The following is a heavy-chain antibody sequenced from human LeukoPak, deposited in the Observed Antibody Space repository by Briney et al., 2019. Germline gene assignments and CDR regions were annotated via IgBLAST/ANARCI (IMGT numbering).Heavy chain of an antibody. CDR1: GFTFDDYG. J-gene: IGHJ4*02. V-gene: IGHV3-20*04. CDR2: LNWNGGGT. CDR3: ARERIGGSLDY. Sequence: GGSLRLSCAASGFTFDDYGFSWVRHAPGKGLEWVCDLNWNGGGTGYADSVKGRFTVSRDNAKNTVYLQMNSLTADDSALYYCARERIGGSLDYWGQGTLVTVSS. D-gene: IGHD1-26*01.